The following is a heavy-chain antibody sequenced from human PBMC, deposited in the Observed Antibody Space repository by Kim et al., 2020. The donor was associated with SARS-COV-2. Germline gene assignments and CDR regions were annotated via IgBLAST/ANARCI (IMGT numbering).Heavy chain of an antibody. D-gene: IGHD2-8*01. CDR1: GFTLINYA. CDR3: AKERVSGWQKFYYGMDV. Sequence: GGSLRLSCTASGFTLINYAVHWVRRAPGKGLEWVAIVAYDESYKYYTDSVKGRFTISRDNSKNTVSLQMNSLRAEDTAVYYCAKERVSGWQKFYYGMDVWGQGTTVTVSS. V-gene: IGHV3-30*04. J-gene: IGHJ6*02. CDR2: VAYDESYK.